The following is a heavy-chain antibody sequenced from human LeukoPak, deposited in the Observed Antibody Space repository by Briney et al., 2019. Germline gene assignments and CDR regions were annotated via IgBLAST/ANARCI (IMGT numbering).Heavy chain of an antibody. Sequence: ASETLSLTCTVSGGSISSYYWSWIRQPPGKGLEWIGYIYTSGSTNYNPSLKSRVTISVDTSKNQFSLKLSSVTAADTAVYYCARLMGDFWSGYPGGFDPWGQGTLVTVSS. D-gene: IGHD3-3*01. CDR2: IYTSGST. CDR3: ARLMGDFWSGYPGGFDP. CDR1: GGSISSYY. V-gene: IGHV4-4*09. J-gene: IGHJ5*02.